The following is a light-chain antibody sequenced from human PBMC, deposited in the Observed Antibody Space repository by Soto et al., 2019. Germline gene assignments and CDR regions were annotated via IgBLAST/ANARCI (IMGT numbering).Light chain of an antibody. CDR3: AAWYDSLNGWV. V-gene: IGLV1-44*01. CDR2: SNN. J-gene: IGLJ3*02. Sequence: QSVLTQPPSASGPPGQRVTISCSGSSSNIGSNTVNWYQQLPGTAPKLLIYSNNPRPSGVPDRCSGSKSGTSASLAISGLLSDDEAAEYCAAWYDSLNGWVFGGGTKLTVL. CDR1: SSNIGSNT.